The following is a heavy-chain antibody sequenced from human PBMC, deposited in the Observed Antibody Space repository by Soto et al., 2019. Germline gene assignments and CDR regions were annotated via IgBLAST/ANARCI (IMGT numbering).Heavy chain of an antibody. J-gene: IGHJ6*03. CDR2: IYPGDSDT. CDR1: GYSFTSYW. D-gene: IGHD2-2*01. Sequence: GESLKISCKGSGYSFTSYWIGWVRQMPGKGLEWMGIIYPGDSDTRYSPSFQGQVTISADKSISTAYLQWSSLKASDTAMYYCARHEVVVVPAAINYYYYYYYMDVWGKGTTVTVSS. CDR3: ARHEVVVVPAAINYYYYYYYMDV. V-gene: IGHV5-51*01.